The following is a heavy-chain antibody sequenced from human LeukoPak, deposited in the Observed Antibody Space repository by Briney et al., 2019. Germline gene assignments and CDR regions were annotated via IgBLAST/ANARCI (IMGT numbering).Heavy chain of an antibody. CDR1: GGSISGYY. CDR3: VRFGVNYDMDV. J-gene: IGHJ6*02. V-gene: IGHV4-59*01. CDR2: IHYSGRA. Sequence: SETLSLTCSVSGGSISGYYWTWVRQPPGKGLEWIGQIHYSGRADYNPSLKSRIAMSVDTSRNQISLKLSSVTAADTAIYYCVRFGVNYDMDVWGQGTTVTVSS. D-gene: IGHD3-16*01.